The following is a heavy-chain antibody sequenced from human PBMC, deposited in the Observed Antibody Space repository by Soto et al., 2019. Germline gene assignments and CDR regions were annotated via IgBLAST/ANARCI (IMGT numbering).Heavy chain of an antibody. Sequence: QVQLQQWGAGLLKPSETLSLTCAVYGGSFSGYYWRWIRQPPGKGLEWIGEINHSGSTNYNPSLTSRVTISVDTSKNQFSLKVSSVTAADTSGYYCASLKAKTKSITMVRGVFDYWGQGTLVTVPS. D-gene: IGHD3-10*01. CDR3: ASLKAKTKSITMVRGVFDY. V-gene: IGHV4-34*01. CDR1: GGSFSGYY. CDR2: INHSGST. J-gene: IGHJ4*02.